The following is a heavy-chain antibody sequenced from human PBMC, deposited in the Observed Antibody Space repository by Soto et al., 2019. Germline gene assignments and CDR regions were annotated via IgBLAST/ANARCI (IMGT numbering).Heavy chain of an antibody. J-gene: IGHJ5*02. D-gene: IGHD6-19*01. V-gene: IGHV1-69*13. CDR2: IIPIFGTA. CDR3: ARGGYSSGWYERYNWFDP. CDR1: GCTFSSYA. Sequence: GASVKVSCKASGCTFSSYAISWVRQAPGQGLEWMGGIIPIFGTANYAQKFQGRVTITADESTSTAYMELSSLRSEDTAVYYCARGGYSSGWYERYNWFDPWGQGTLVTVSS.